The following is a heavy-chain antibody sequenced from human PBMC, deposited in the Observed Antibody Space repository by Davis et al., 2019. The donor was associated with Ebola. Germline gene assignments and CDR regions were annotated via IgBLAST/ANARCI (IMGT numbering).Heavy chain of an antibody. CDR2: INAGNGNT. CDR3: ARGGAGSWQPFDY. J-gene: IGHJ4*02. CDR1: GYTFTSYA. Sequence: ASVKVSCKASGYTFTSYAMHWVRQAPGQRLEWMGWINAGNGNTKYSQKFQGRVTITRDTSASTAYMELSSLRSEDTAVYYCARGGAGSWQPFDYWGQGTLVTVSS. D-gene: IGHD6-13*01. V-gene: IGHV1-3*01.